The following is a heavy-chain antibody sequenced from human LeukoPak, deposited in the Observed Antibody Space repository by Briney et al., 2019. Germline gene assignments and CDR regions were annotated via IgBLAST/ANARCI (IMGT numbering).Heavy chain of an antibody. V-gene: IGHV4-31*03. D-gene: IGHD5-12*01. CDR1: GGSISSGGYY. Sequence: SQTLSLTCTVSGGSISSGGYYWSWIRQHPGKGLEWIGYIYYSGSTYYNPSLKSRVTISVDTSKNQFSLKLSSVTAADTAVYYCARAPVDIVATITLGGILDYWGQGTLVTVSS. CDR3: ARAPVDIVATITLGGILDY. J-gene: IGHJ4*02. CDR2: IYYSGST.